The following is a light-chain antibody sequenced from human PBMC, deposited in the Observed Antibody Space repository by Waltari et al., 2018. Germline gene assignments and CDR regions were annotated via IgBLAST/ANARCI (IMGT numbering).Light chain of an antibody. J-gene: IGLJ3*02. CDR1: TEAGSSGNT. Sequence: QTVVTQEPSLTVSPGGTVTLTCVSSTEAGSSGNTPTWLQQKPGQAPRLLIYSESTRHSRTPARFSGSLLEGKAALTLSGVKPDDEADYYCLLSSGGAWVFGGGTKLTVL. CDR3: LLSSGGAWV. V-gene: IGLV7-43*01. CDR2: SES.